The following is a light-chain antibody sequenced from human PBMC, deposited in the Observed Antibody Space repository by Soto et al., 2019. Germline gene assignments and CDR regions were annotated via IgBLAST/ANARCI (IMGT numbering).Light chain of an antibody. J-gene: IGKJ2*01. Sequence: DTQMTQSPSTLSASVGDTVTITCRARQNINNWLAWYQQKPEKVPKLLIYGASTLEDGVPSRFSGSRSGTESTLTINSRQPDEFATYYCQRYDGYFGQGTKLESK. CDR2: GAS. CDR1: QNINNW. V-gene: IGKV1-5*01. CDR3: QRYDGY.